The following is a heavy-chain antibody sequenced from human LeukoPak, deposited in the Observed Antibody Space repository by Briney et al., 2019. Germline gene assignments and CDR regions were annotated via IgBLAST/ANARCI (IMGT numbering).Heavy chain of an antibody. CDR2: IYYSGST. D-gene: IGHD6-13*01. J-gene: IGHJ3*02. CDR3: ARAAAAARDAFDI. V-gene: IGHV4-61*01. Sequence: SETLSLTCTVSGGSVSSGSYYWSWIRQPPGKGLEWIGYIYYSGSTNYNPSLKSRATISVDTSKNQFSLKLSSVTAADTAVYYCARAAAAARDAFDIWGQGTMVTVSS. CDR1: GGSVSSGSYY.